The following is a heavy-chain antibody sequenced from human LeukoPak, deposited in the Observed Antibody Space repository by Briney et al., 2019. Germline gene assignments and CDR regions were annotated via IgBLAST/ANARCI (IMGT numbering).Heavy chain of an antibody. J-gene: IGHJ5*02. Sequence: SETLSLTCTVSGDSFSSHYWSWIRQPPGKGLEWIGYIYYGGSTNYNPSLKSRVTISVDTSKNQFSLKLSSVTAADTAVYYCARLYYDSSRYPNLFDPWGQGTLVTVSS. D-gene: IGHD3-22*01. CDR1: GDSFSSHY. CDR2: IYYGGST. V-gene: IGHV4-59*08. CDR3: ARLYYDSSRYPNLFDP.